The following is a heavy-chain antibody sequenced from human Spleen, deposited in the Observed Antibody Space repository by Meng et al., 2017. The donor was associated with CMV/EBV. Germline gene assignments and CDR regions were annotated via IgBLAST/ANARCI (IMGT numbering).Heavy chain of an antibody. CDR3: ARGGGITMVRGARHFDY. CDR1: GGSISSGDYY. Sequence: QRPLQGSGQGLVNTSQTLSLTCAVSGGSISSGDYYWSWIRQPAGRGLEWVGYIYYSGSTYYSPSLKSRVTISVDTSKNQFSLRLSSVTAADTAVYFCARGGGITMVRGARHFDYWGQGTLVTVSS. CDR2: IYYSGST. V-gene: IGHV4-30-4*08. D-gene: IGHD3-10*01. J-gene: IGHJ4*02.